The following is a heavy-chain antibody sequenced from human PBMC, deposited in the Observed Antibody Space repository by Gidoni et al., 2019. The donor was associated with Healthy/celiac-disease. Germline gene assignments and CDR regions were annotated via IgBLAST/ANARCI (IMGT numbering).Heavy chain of an antibody. CDR2: ISWDGGST. Sequence: EVQLVESGGVVVQPGGSLRLSCAASGFTFDDYTMHWVRQAPGKGLEWVSLISWDGGSTYYADSVKGRFTISRDNSKNSLYLQMNSLRTEDTALYYCAKDITARWDGYNFDYWGQGTLVTVSS. D-gene: IGHD5-12*01. V-gene: IGHV3-43*01. CDR3: AKDITARWDGYNFDY. J-gene: IGHJ4*02. CDR1: GFTFDDYT.